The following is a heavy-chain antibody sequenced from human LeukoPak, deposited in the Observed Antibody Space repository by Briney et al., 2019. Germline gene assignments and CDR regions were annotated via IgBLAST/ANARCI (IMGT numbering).Heavy chain of an antibody. Sequence: PGGSLRLSCAASGFTFSSYAMNWVRQAPGKGLEWISYITSNSAIIYYADSVKGRFTISRDNAKNSLFLQMNSLRVEDTAVYYCLCVAGAAFPYYDYGVDVWGQGTTVTVSS. J-gene: IGHJ6*02. CDR1: GFTFSSYA. CDR3: LCVAGAAFPYYDYGVDV. D-gene: IGHD2-15*01. V-gene: IGHV3-48*01. CDR2: ITSNSAII.